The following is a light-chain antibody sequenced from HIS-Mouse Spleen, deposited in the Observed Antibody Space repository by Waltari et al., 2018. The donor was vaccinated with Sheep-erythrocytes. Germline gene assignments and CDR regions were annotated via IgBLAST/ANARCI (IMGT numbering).Light chain of an antibody. J-gene: IGLJ1*01. V-gene: IGLV2-11*01. CDR1: SSDVGGYHY. Sequence: QSALTQPRSVSGSPGQSVTISCTGTSSDVGGYHYASWYQQHPGKAPKLMIYEVSKRPSGVPDRFSGSKSGNTASLTISGLQAEDEADYYCCSYAGSYNHVFATGTKVTVL. CDR3: CSYAGSYNHV. CDR2: EVS.